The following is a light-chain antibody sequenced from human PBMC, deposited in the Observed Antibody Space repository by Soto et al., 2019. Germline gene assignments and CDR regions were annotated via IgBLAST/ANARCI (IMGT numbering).Light chain of an antibody. Sequence: EILLTQSPATLSWSPGERATLSWRGSQSVSSYLAWYQQKPGQAPRLLIYDASNRATGIPARFSGSGSGTDFTLTISSLEPEDFANYYCQQSYSTHTITFGQGTRLEIK. V-gene: IGKV3-11*01. J-gene: IGKJ5*01. CDR3: QQSYSTHTIT. CDR2: DAS. CDR1: QSVSSY.